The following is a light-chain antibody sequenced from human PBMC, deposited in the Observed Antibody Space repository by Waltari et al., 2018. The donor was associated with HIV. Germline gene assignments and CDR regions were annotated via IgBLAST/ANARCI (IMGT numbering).Light chain of an antibody. CDR3: TSYAGGNPLDV. V-gene: IGLV2-8*01. Sequence: QSALTQPPSASGSPGQSVTISCTGASSDVGGYNYVSWYQHHPGKAPKLIIYEVNKRPSGISNRFSGSKSGNTASLTVSGLQAEDEADYYCTSYAGGNPLDVFGSGTRITVL. CDR2: EVN. CDR1: SSDVGGYNY. J-gene: IGLJ1*01.